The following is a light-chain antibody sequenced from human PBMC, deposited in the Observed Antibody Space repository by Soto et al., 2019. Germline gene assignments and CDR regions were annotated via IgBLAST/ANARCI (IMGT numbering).Light chain of an antibody. CDR3: CEYGGGFYV. V-gene: IGLV2-11*01. CDR1: SSDVGGYYY. CDR2: DVS. Sequence: QSVLTQPRSVSGSPGQSVTISCTGTSSDVGGYYYVSWYQQQPGKAPKLMIFDVSKRPSGVPDRFSGSKSGSTASLTISGLQADAEDDYYCCEYGGGFYVVGTGTKLTVL. J-gene: IGLJ1*01.